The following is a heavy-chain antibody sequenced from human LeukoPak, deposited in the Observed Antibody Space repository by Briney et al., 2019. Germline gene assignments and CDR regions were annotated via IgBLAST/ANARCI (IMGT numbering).Heavy chain of an antibody. V-gene: IGHV3-30*18. CDR3: ANHGVVIIPYYYYYMDV. CDR2: ISYDGSNR. D-gene: IGHD3-3*01. Sequence: GGSLRLSCAASGFTFSSYGMHWVRQAPGKGLEWVAVISYDGSNRYYADSVKGRFTISRDNSKNTLYLQMNSLRAEDTAVYYCANHGVVIIPYYYYYMDVWGKGTTVTVSS. J-gene: IGHJ6*03. CDR1: GFTFSSYG.